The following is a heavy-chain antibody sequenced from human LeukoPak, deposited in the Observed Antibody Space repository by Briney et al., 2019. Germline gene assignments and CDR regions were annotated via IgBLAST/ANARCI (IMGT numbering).Heavy chain of an antibody. Sequence: PGGSLRLSCVASGITFSNYAMSWVRQAPGKGLEWVANIKQDGSEKYYVDSVKGRFTISRDNAKNSLYLQMNSLRAEDTAVYYCATSGFRGGGSYAFDIWGQGTMVTVSS. CDR1: GITFSNYA. V-gene: IGHV3-7*03. CDR3: ATSGFRGGGSYAFDI. CDR2: IKQDGSEK. J-gene: IGHJ3*02. D-gene: IGHD2-15*01.